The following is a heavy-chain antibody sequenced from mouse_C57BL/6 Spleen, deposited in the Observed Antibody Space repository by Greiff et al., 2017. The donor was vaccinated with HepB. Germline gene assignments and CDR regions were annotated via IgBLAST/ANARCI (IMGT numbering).Heavy chain of an antibody. CDR1: GFTFSDYG. V-gene: IGHV5-17*01. D-gene: IGHD1-1*01. CDR3: ARRYGTGFDY. Sequence: EVQLQESGGGLVKPGGSLKLSCAASGFTFSDYGMHWVRQAPEKGLEWVAYISSGSSTIYYADTVKGRFTISRDNAKNTLFLQMTSLRSEDTAMYYCARRYGTGFDYWGQGTTLTVSS. J-gene: IGHJ2*01. CDR2: ISSGSSTI.